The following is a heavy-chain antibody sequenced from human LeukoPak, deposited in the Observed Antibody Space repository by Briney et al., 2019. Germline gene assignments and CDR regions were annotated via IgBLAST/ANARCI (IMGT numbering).Heavy chain of an antibody. CDR2: IYYSGST. CDR3: AIYRGNSLYDAFDI. J-gene: IGHJ3*02. V-gene: IGHV4-59*08. CDR1: GGSISSYY. D-gene: IGHD4-23*01. Sequence: SETLSLTCTVSGGSISSYYWSWIRQPPGKGLEWIGYIYYSGSTNYNPSLKSRVTISVDTSKNQFSLKLSSVTAADTAVYYCAIYRGNSLYDAFDIWGQGTMVTVSS.